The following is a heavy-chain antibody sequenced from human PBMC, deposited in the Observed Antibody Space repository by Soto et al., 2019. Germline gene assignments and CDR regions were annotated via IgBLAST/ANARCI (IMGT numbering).Heavy chain of an antibody. D-gene: IGHD6-6*01. V-gene: IGHV3-66*01. J-gene: IGHJ3*02. CDR3: ARDSAQYSSDAFDI. CDR2: IYSGGST. Sequence: SGGSLRLSCAASGFTVSSNYMSWVRQAPGKGLEWVSVIYSGGSTYYADSVKGRFTISRDNSKNTLYLQMNSLRAEDMAVYYCARDSAQYSSDAFDIWGQGTMVTVSS. CDR1: GFTVSSNY.